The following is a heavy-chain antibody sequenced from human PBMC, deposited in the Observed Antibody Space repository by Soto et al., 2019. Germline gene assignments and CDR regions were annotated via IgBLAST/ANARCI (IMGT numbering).Heavy chain of an antibody. CDR2: ISSSSSYI. V-gene: IGHV3-21*01. Sequence: GGSLRLSCAASGFTFSSYSMNWVRQAPGKGLEWVSSISSSSSYIYYADSGKGRFTLSRDNAKNSLYLQMNSLLAEDMAVYYCARGAVYSSSGIGQAFEIWGQGTMVTVSS. D-gene: IGHD6-13*01. CDR1: GFTFSSYS. J-gene: IGHJ3*02. CDR3: ARGAVYSSSGIGQAFEI.